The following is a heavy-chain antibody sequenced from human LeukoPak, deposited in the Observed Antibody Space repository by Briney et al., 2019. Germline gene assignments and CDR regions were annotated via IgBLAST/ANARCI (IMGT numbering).Heavy chain of an antibody. J-gene: IGHJ4*02. CDR2: IYYTGST. V-gene: IGHV4-39*01. CDR1: GASISGGTYY. CDR3: ARRGGSGRAFDY. Sequence: PSETLSLTCSVSGASISGGTYYWGWLRQPPGKGLEWIGSIYYTGSTYDNPSLKSRVTISVDTSKNQFSLKLSSVTAADTAVYYCARRGGSGRAFDYWGQGTLVTVSS. D-gene: IGHD1-26*01.